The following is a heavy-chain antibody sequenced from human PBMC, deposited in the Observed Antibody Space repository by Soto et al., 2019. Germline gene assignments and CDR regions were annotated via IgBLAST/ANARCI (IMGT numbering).Heavy chain of an antibody. CDR1: GFIFSNYA. CDR3: ARTDKYNSQSSGWANRFDY. CDR2: FTSGGST. V-gene: IGHV3-23*01. D-gene: IGHD6-19*01. Sequence: EVQLLESGGDLVQPGGSLRLSCAASGFIFSNYAMTWVRQAPGKGPEWVSTFTSGGSTYYRDTVKGRFTTSRDNSKSTLYLQMNSLRAEDTAVYYCARTDKYNSQSSGWANRFDYWGQGTLVTVSS. J-gene: IGHJ4*02.